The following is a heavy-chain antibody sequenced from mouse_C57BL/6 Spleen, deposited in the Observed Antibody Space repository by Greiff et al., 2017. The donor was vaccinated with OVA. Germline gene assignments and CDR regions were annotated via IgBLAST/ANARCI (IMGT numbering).Heavy chain of an antibody. V-gene: IGHV1-22*01. CDR2: INPNNGGT. J-gene: IGHJ4*01. CDR3: ARGGITTDYYAMDY. D-gene: IGHD1-1*01. Sequence: DVKLVESGPELVKPGASVKMSCKASGYTFTDYNMHWVKQSHGKSLEWIGYINPNNGGTSYNQKFKGKATLTVNKSSSTAYMELRSLTSEDSAVYYCARGGITTDYYAMDYWGQGTSVTVSS. CDR1: GYTFTDYN.